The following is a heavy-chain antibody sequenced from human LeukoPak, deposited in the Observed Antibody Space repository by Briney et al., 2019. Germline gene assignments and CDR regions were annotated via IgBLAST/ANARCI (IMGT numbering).Heavy chain of an antibody. J-gene: IGHJ4*02. CDR2: ISGSGGST. CDR3: VTLGDIVVVPALPTDF. V-gene: IGHV3-23*01. Sequence: GGSLRLSCAASGFTFSSCAMSWVRQAPGKGLEWVSAISGSGGSTYYADSVKGRFTISRDNSKNTLYLQMNSLRAEDTAVYYCVTLGDIVVVPALPTDFWGQGTLVTVSS. CDR1: GFTFSSCA. D-gene: IGHD2-2*01.